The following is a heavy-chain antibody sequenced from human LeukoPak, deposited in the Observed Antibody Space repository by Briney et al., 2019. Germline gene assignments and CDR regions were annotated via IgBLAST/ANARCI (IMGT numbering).Heavy chain of an antibody. D-gene: IGHD5-18*01. J-gene: IGHJ4*02. V-gene: IGHV4-59*08. CDR2: IYYSGST. CDR3: ARHADTALVNRHFDY. Sequence: SETLSLTCTVSGGSISSYFWSWIRQPPGKGLEWIGYIYYSGSTNYNPSLKSRLTISVDTSKNQFSLKLNSVTAADTAVYYCARHADTALVNRHFDYWGQGTLVNVSS. CDR1: GGSISSYF.